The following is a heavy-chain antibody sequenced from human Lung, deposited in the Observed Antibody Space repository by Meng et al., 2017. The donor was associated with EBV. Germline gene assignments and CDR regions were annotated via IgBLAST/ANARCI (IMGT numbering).Heavy chain of an antibody. Sequence: QVVLAQAGSGLNKPGASVKVSCKASGYAFTNYGSSWVRQAPGQGLEWMGWISAYNGNTNYAQKLQGRVTMTTDTPTSKAYMEVMSLRSDDTAVYYCARDYYYDRSYYFDYWGQGTLVTVSS. CDR1: GYAFTNYG. CDR3: ARDYYYDRSYYFDY. CDR2: ISAYNGNT. D-gene: IGHD3-22*01. J-gene: IGHJ4*02. V-gene: IGHV1-18*01.